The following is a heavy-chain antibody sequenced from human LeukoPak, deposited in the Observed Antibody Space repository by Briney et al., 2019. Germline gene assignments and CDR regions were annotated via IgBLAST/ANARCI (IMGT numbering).Heavy chain of an antibody. CDR2: IYPDDSNS. D-gene: IGHD2-2*01. J-gene: IGHJ1*01. Sequence: GESLKISCKGSGYRFTSYWIGWVRQMPGNGLEWMAIIYPDDSNSRYSPSFQGQVTISADKSIGTAYLQWSSLKASDTAMYYCARQAVPVAKYFQFWGQGTLVTVSS. CDR3: ARQAVPVAKYFQF. V-gene: IGHV5-51*01. CDR1: GYRFTSYW.